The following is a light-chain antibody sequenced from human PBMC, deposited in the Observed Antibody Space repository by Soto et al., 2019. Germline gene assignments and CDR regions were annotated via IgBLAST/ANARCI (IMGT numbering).Light chain of an antibody. J-gene: IGKJ1*01. CDR1: QSVSSNY. CDR2: DAS. CDR3: QQYGSSRP. Sequence: EIGVSQSPATLSLYPGERATLSCRASQSVSSNYLAWYQQKPGLAPRLVIYDASNRATGIPDRFSGSGSGTDFTLTISRLEPEDFAVYYCQQYGSSRPFGQGTNVDIK. V-gene: IGKV3D-20*01.